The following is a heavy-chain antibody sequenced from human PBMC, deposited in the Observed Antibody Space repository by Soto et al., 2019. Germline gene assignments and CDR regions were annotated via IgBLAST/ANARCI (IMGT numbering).Heavy chain of an antibody. CDR2: IIPIFGTA. CDR3: ARSDDSSGYYWS. J-gene: IGHJ4*02. CDR1: GGTFSIYA. Sequence: ASVKVSCKASGGTFSIYAISWVRQAPGQGLEWMGGIIPIFGTANCAQKFQGRVTITADESTSTAYMELSSLRSEDTAVYYCARSDDSSGYYWSWGQGTLVTVSS. V-gene: IGHV1-69*13. D-gene: IGHD3-22*01.